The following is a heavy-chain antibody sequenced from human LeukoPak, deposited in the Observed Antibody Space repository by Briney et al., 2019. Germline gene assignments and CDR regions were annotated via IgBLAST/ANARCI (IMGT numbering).Heavy chain of an antibody. V-gene: IGHV4-59*01. J-gene: IGHJ3*02. D-gene: IGHD3-9*01. CDR2: IYYSGST. CDR3: ARGLRYFDWPI. Sequence: PSETLSLTCTVSGGSISSYYWSWTRQPPGKGLEWIGYIYYSGSTNYNPSLKSRVTISVDTSKNQFSLKLSSVTAADTAVYYCARGLRYFDWPIWGQGTMVTVSS. CDR1: GGSISSYY.